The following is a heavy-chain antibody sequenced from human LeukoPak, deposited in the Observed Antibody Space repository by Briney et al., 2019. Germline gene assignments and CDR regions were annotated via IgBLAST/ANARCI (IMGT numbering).Heavy chain of an antibody. Sequence: PGRSLRLFCAASGFTFSSYSMNWVRQAPGKGLEWVSSISSSSSYIYYADSVKGRFTISRDNAKNSLYLQMNSLRAEDTAVYYCARADWNDVRGDWGQGALVTVSS. J-gene: IGHJ4*02. V-gene: IGHV3-21*01. CDR2: ISSSSSYI. CDR1: GFTFSSYS. CDR3: ARADWNDVRGD. D-gene: IGHD1-1*01.